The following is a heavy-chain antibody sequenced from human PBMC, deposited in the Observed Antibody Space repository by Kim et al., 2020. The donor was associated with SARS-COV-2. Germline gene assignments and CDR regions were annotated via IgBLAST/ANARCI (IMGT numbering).Heavy chain of an antibody. CDR2: MNPNSGNT. CDR1: GYTFTSYD. D-gene: IGHD4-17*01. V-gene: IGHV1-8*01. J-gene: IGHJ3*02. Sequence: ASVKVSCKASGYTFTSYDINWVRQATGQGLEWMGWMNPNSGNTGYAQKFQGRVTMTRNTSISTAYMELSSLRSEDTAVYYCASSPGEPLYGGHGAFDIWGQGTMVTVSS. CDR3: ASSPGEPLYGGHGAFDI.